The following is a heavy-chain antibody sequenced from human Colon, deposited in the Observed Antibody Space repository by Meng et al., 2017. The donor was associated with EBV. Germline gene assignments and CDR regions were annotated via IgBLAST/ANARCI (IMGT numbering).Heavy chain of an antibody. CDR1: GGSFRDYY. D-gene: IGHD3-10*01. J-gene: IGHJ5*02. CDR3: ARRGPSGNFSP. CDR2: IDHRGNT. V-gene: IGHV4-34*01. Sequence: QVPLQQCGAGLLKPSETLSRSCAVYGGSFRDYYWTWIRHPPGKGLEWIGEIDHRGNTKYNPSLKSRVTISLDTSKKQFSLKVSSVTAADSAVYYCARRGPSGNFSPWSQGALVTVSS.